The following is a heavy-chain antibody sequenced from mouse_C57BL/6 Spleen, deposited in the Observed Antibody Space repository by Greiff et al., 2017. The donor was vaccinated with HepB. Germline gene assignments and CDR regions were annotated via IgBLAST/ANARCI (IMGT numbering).Heavy chain of an antibody. D-gene: IGHD2-5*01. V-gene: IGHV1-54*01. CDR1: GYAFTNYL. CDR2: INPGSGGT. CDR3: ARGSNPYYFDY. Sequence: VQLQQSGAELVRPGPSVKVSCKASGYAFTNYLIEWVKQRPGQGLEWIGVINPGSGGTNYNEKFKGKATLTADKSSSTAYMQLSSLTSEDSAVYFCARGSNPYYFDYWGQGTTLTVSS. J-gene: IGHJ2*01.